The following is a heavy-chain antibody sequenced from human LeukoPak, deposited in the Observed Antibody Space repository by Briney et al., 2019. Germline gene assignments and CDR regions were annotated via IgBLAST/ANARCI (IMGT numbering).Heavy chain of an antibody. Sequence: GGSLRLSCAASGFTFSSYGMHWVRQAPGKGLEWVAFIRYDGSNKYYADPVKGRFTISRDNSKNTLYLQMNSLRAEDTAVYYCAKDGYSSSYFDYWGQGTLVTVSS. CDR3: AKDGYSSSYFDY. V-gene: IGHV3-30*02. D-gene: IGHD6-6*01. J-gene: IGHJ4*02. CDR2: IRYDGSNK. CDR1: GFTFSSYG.